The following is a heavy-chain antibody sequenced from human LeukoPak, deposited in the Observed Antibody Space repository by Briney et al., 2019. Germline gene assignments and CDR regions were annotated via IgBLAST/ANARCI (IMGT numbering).Heavy chain of an antibody. CDR1: GYAFTSYD. CDR2: MNPNRGNT. CDR3: ARDVGYCSGGSCFTTYYYYMDV. V-gene: IGHV1-8*01. D-gene: IGHD2-15*01. Sequence: GASVKVSCKASGYAFTSYDINWVRQATGQGLEWMGWMNPNRGNTGYAQKFQGRVTMTRNTSISTAYMELSSLRSEDTAVYYCARDVGYCSGGSCFTTYYYYMDVWGKGTTVIISS. J-gene: IGHJ6*03.